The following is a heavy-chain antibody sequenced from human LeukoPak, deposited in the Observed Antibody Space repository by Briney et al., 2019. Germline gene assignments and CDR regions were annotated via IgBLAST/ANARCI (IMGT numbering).Heavy chain of an antibody. CDR3: AKAEGFFGGYYDH. CDR2: ISYDGSNK. Sequence: PGGSLRLSCAASGFTFSSYAMHWVRQAPGKGLEWVAVISYDGSNKYYADSVKGRFTISRDNSKNSLYLQMNSLRAEDTAFYYCAKAEGFFGGYYDHWGQGTLVTVSS. J-gene: IGHJ4*02. D-gene: IGHD4-23*01. CDR1: GFTFSSYA. V-gene: IGHV3-30-3*01.